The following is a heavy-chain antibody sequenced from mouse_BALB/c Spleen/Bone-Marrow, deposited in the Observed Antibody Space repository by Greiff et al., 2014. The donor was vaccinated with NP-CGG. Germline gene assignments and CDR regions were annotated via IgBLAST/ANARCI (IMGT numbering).Heavy chain of an antibody. V-gene: IGHV14-3*02. D-gene: IGHD2-3*01. Sequence: DVQLQESGAELVKPGASVKLSCTASGFNIKDTYMHWVKQRPEQGLEWIGRIDPANGNTKYDPKFQGKATITADTSSSTAYLQLSSLTSEDTAVYYCARSLYDGYFSWFAYWGQGTLVTVSA. CDR1: GFNIKDTY. CDR3: ARSLYDGYFSWFAY. J-gene: IGHJ3*01. CDR2: IDPANGNT.